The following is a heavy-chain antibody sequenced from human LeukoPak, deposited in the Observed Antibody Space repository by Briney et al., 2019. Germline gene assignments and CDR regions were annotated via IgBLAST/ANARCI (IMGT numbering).Heavy chain of an antibody. CDR3: ARGDYYGSGHDAFGI. CDR2: INPNSGDT. V-gene: IGHV1-2*02. J-gene: IGHJ3*02. D-gene: IGHD3-10*01. Sequence: ASVKVSCKASGYTFTGYYIHWVRQAPGQGLEWMGWINPNSGDTRYAQKFQGRVTMTRDTSISTAYMELSRLRSDETAVYCCARGDYYGSGHDAFGIWGQGTMVTVSS. CDR1: GYTFTGYY.